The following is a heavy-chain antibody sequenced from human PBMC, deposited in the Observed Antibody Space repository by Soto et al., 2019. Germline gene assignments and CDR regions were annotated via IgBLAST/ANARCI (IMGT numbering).Heavy chain of an antibody. V-gene: IGHV3-9*01. CDR2: IRWNSVSI. CDR1: GFTFDEYA. Sequence: EVQLVESGGGLVQPGRSLRLSCAASGFTFDEYAMHWVRQAPGKGLEWGSGIRWNSVSIGHADSVKGRFTISRDDAKNSLYLQMNSLRAEDTALYYCAKGSWTDAFDIWGQGTMVTVSS. J-gene: IGHJ3*02. CDR3: AKGSWTDAFDI. D-gene: IGHD6-13*01.